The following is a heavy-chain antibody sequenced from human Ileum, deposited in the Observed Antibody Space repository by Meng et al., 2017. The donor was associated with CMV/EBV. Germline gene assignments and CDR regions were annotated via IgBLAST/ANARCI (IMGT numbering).Heavy chain of an antibody. J-gene: IGHJ5*02. CDR1: GGSISSSSYY. Sequence: SETLSLTCTVSGGSISSSSYYWGWIRQPPGKGLEWIGRIYYSGTTYYNPSLKSRVTISVDTSKNQFSLKLGSVTAADTAVYSCAREQANFYGSGWYNWFDPWGQGTLVTVSS. V-gene: IGHV4-39*07. CDR3: AREQANFYGSGWYNWFDP. CDR2: IYYSGTT. D-gene: IGHD3-10*01.